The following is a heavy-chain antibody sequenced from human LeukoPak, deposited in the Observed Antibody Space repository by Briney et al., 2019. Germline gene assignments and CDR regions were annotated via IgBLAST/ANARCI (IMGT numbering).Heavy chain of an antibody. J-gene: IGHJ5*02. CDR1: GFTFRDYA. CDR3: ARIWSARDWFDP. D-gene: IGHD1-1*01. Sequence: GGSLRLSCAASGFTFRDYAMTWIRQAPGKGLEWISYIKRRSAATYYADSVAGRFVISRDDAKNSLNLHLTNLRVEDTATYFCARIWSARDWFDPWGQGT. V-gene: IGHV3-11*01. CDR2: IKRRSAAT.